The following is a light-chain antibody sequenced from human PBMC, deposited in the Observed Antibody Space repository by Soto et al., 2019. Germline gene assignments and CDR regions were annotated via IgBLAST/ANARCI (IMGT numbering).Light chain of an antibody. CDR3: SSYTSRAPFYV. J-gene: IGLJ1*01. V-gene: IGLV2-14*03. CDR2: DVN. Sequence: QSALTQPASVSGSPGQSITISCTGASTDVDGYDYVSWYQQHPGQAPKLIIFDVNNRPSGISSRFSGSKSGDTDSLTISGLQAEDDADYYCSSYTSRAPFYVFATGTKLTVL. CDR1: STDVDGYDY.